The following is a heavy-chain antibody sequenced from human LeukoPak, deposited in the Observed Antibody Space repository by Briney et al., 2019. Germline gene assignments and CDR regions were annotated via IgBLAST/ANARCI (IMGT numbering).Heavy chain of an antibody. CDR3: ARDIRITMVRGVIIFYYYMDV. D-gene: IGHD3-10*01. J-gene: IGHJ6*03. CDR2: IYYSGST. CDR1: GGSISSSSYY. V-gene: IGHV4-39*07. Sequence: SETLSLTCTVSGGSISSSSYYWGWIRQPPGKGLEWIGSIYYSGSTYYNPSLKSRVTISVDTSKNQFSLKLSSVTAADTAVYYCARDIRITMVRGVIIFYYYMDVWGKGTTVTVSS.